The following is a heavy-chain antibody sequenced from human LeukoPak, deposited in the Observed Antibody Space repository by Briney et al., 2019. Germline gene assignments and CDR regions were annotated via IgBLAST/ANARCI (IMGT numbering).Heavy chain of an antibody. V-gene: IGHV5-51*01. CDR1: GYIFTDYW. CDR2: IYPDDSDT. Sequence: NRGESLQISCKTSGYIFTDYWIGWVRQVPGKGLEWMGIIYPDDSDTRHSPSFQGQVTISADKSTSTAYLQWSSLKASDTAMYYCARGAPIFYYFESWGQGTLVSVSA. CDR3: ARGAPIFYYFES. J-gene: IGHJ4*02.